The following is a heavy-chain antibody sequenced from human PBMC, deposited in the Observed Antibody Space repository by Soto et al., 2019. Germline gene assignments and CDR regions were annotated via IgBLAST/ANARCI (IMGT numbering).Heavy chain of an antibody. CDR3: ARTYYYDSTGYYRTFDY. V-gene: IGHV3-23*01. Sequence: GGSLRLSCAAPGFTFGSYAMSWVRLAPGKGLEWVSVAGPSGSSTFYADSVRGRFTISRDNVENTLYLQMNSLRVADTALYFCARTYYYDSTGYYRTFDYWGQGTLVTVSS. CDR1: GFTFGSYA. J-gene: IGHJ4*02. D-gene: IGHD3-22*01. CDR2: AGPSGSST.